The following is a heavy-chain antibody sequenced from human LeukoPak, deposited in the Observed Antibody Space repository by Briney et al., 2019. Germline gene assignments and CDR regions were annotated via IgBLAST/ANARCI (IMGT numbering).Heavy chain of an antibody. V-gene: IGHV3-30-3*01. CDR1: GFTFSSYA. CDR2: ISYDGSNK. Sequence: GRSLRLSCAASGFTFSSYAMHWVRQAPGKGLEWVAVISYDGSNKYYADSVKGRFTISRDNSKNTLYLQMNSLRAEDTAVYYCARDLDYWGQGTLVTVFS. CDR3: ARDLDY. J-gene: IGHJ4*02.